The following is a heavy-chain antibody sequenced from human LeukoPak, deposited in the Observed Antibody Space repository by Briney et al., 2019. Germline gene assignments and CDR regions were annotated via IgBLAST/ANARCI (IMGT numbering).Heavy chain of an antibody. D-gene: IGHD6-13*01. J-gene: IGHJ4*02. V-gene: IGHV4-4*02. CDR1: GGSISSSNW. Sequence: SETLSLTCAVSGGSISSSNWWSWVRQPPGKGLEWIGEIYHTGSTNYNPSLESRVTISVDKSKNQFSLKLNSVTAADTALYYYARVMPGIAAAGGFDYWGQGTLVTVSS. CDR3: ARVMPGIAAAGGFDY. CDR2: IYHTGST.